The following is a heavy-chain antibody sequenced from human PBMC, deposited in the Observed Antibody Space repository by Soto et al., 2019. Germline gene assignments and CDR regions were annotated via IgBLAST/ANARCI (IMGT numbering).Heavy chain of an antibody. V-gene: IGHV4-59*01. D-gene: IGHD3-22*01. Sequence: SETLSLTCTVSGGSISSYYWSWIRQPPGKGLEWIGYIYYSGSTNYNPSLKSRVTISVDTSKNQFSLKLSSVTAADTAVYYCARDYYDSSGYNYFDYWGQGTLVTVSS. CDR3: ARDYYDSSGYNYFDY. CDR1: GGSISSYY. J-gene: IGHJ4*02. CDR2: IYYSGST.